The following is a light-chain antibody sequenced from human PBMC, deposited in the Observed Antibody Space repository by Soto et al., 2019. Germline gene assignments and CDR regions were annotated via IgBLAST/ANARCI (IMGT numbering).Light chain of an antibody. Sequence: AIQMTQSPSSLSASVGDRVTITCRASQDIRNDLGWYQQKPGKAPMLLMYAASSLQSGVPSRFSGSGSGTDFTLTISSLQPENFATYYCLQDYNYPWTFGQGTKVDIK. CDR3: LQDYNYPWT. J-gene: IGKJ1*01. CDR1: QDIRND. CDR2: AAS. V-gene: IGKV1-6*01.